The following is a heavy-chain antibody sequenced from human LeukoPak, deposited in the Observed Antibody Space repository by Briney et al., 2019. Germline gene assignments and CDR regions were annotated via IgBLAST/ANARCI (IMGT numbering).Heavy chain of an antibody. J-gene: IGHJ4*02. CDR2: IYYSGST. D-gene: IGHD2-21*02. Sequence: SETLSLTCTVSGGSISSGDYYWSWVRQPPGKGLEWIGYIYYSGSTYYNPSLKSRVTISVDTSKNQFSLKLSSVTAADTAVYYCARVQSNCGGDCYSGGYFDYWGRGTLVTVSS. V-gene: IGHV4-30-4*01. CDR1: GGSISSGDYY. CDR3: ARVQSNCGGDCYSGGYFDY.